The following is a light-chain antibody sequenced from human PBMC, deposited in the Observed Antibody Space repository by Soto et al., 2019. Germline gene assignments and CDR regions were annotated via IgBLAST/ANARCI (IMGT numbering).Light chain of an antibody. CDR2: EVN. Sequence: QSVLSQPGSVSWSPGHSITISCTGTSSNVGSYKLVSWYQQHPGKAPKLMIFEVNKRPSGVSNRFSGSKSGNTASLTISGLKVEEDADYYCCSSGGSHQYVFGTGTKVTVL. V-gene: IGLV2-23*02. J-gene: IGLJ1*01. CDR3: CSSGGSHQYV. CDR1: SSNVGSYKL.